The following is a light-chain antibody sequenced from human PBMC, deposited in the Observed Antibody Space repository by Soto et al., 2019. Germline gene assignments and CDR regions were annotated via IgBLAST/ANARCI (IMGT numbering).Light chain of an antibody. CDR1: HTSSRY. Sequence: DSQLTQSPSSLIASVGDRVTINXRASHTSSRYLDWYQQKPGXAPRXXXANXSSLLRGGPSRLSGSGSVTEFTLSISSLHPYDFGNYYLQQYEEHSRTFGQGTRLEIK. J-gene: IGKJ5*01. V-gene: IGKV1-39*01. CDR2: NXS. CDR3: QQYEEHSRT.